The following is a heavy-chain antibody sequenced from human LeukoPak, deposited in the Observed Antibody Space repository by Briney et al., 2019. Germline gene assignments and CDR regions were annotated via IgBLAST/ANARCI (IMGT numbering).Heavy chain of an antibody. D-gene: IGHD1-7*01. CDR1: GFTFSSYS. V-gene: IGHV3-48*04. Sequence: PGGSLRLSCATSGFTFSSYSMNWVRQAPGKGLEWVSYISSSSSTIYYADSVKGRFTISRDNAKNSLYLQMNSLRAEDTAVYYCARDRNYQLNYYYYYMDVWGKGTTVTVSS. CDR2: ISSSSSTI. CDR3: ARDRNYQLNYYYYYMDV. J-gene: IGHJ6*03.